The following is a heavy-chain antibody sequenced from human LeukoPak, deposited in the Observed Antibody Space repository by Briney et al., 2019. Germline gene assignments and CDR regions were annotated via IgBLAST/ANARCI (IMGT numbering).Heavy chain of an antibody. CDR1: GGSISRNNW. D-gene: IGHD3-3*01. CDR3: AREDYDDSGAWYFDL. CDR2: IYHSGST. Sequence: PSETLSLTCAVSGGSISRNNWWSWVRQSPGKGLEWIGEIYHSGSTNYNPSLKSRVTISVDKSKSQFSLKLTSVTAADTAVYYCAREDYDDSGAWYFDLWGRGTLVIVSS. J-gene: IGHJ2*01. V-gene: IGHV4-4*02.